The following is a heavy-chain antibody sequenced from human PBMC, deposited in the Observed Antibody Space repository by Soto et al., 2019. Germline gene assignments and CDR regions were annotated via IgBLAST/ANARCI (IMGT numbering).Heavy chain of an antibody. J-gene: IGHJ4*02. V-gene: IGHV3-66*02. CDR2: IYSGGST. Sequence: GGSLRLSCAASGFTVSSNYMSWVRQAPGKGLEWVSVIYSGGSTYYADSVKGRFTISRDNSKNTLYLQMNSLRAEDTAVYYCARGYYDSSGYIYWGQGTLVTVSS. CDR1: GFTVSSNY. D-gene: IGHD3-22*01. CDR3: ARGYYDSSGYIY.